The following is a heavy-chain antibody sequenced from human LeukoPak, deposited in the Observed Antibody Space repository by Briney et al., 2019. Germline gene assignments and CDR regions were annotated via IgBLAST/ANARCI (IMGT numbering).Heavy chain of an antibody. CDR3: AKTGFDSSGFFDY. CDR1: GFTFSSYA. Sequence: PGGSLRLSCAASGFTFSSYAMSWVRQAPGKGLEWVSAISGSGGSTYYADSVKGRLTISRDNSKNTLYLQMNSLRAEDTAVYYCAKTGFDSSGFFDYWGQGTLVTVSS. D-gene: IGHD3-22*01. V-gene: IGHV3-23*01. CDR2: ISGSGGST. J-gene: IGHJ4*02.